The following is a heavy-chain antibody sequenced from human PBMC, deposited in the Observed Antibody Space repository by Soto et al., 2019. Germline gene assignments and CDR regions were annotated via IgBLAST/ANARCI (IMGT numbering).Heavy chain of an antibody. CDR2: ISSSSTYI. V-gene: IGHV3-21*01. J-gene: IGHJ4*02. CDR1: GFTFNSYA. CDR3: TGASNAEYPAAVDY. Sequence: EVQLVESGGGLVKPGGSLRLSCAASGFTFNSYAMNWVRQAPGKGLEWVSAISSSSTYIYYAESMRGRFTISRDNAQNPQYLQMNSLRAEDTAVYYCTGASNAEYPAAVDYWGQGTLVTVSS. D-gene: IGHD2-8*01.